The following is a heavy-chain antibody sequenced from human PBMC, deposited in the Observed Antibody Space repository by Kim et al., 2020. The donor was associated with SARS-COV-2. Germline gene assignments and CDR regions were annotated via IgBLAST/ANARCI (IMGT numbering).Heavy chain of an antibody. CDR3: ARELDDGVWGSYRLPPGY. Sequence: ASVKVSCKASGYTFTSYGIHWVRQAPGQGLEWMGWISANNGNTNYAQKIQGRVTMTTDTSTSTAYMELRSLRSDDTAVYYCARELDDGVWGSYRLPPGYCGRGTLVTVS. J-gene: IGHJ4*02. D-gene: IGHD3-16*02. CDR2: ISANNGNT. CDR1: GYTFTSYG. V-gene: IGHV1-18*04.